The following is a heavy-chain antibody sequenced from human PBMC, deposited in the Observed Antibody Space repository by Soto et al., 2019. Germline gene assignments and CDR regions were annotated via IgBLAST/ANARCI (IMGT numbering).Heavy chain of an antibody. CDR1: GLTFVDSA. Sequence: PGGSLRLSCAASGLTFVDSAMHWVRQAPGKGLEWVAGIGWNSDTKDYGDSVKGRFTISRDNSKNTLYLQMNSLRAEDTAVYYCAKRSSSSAGYFAPEYYYYGMDVWGQGTTVTVAS. CDR2: IGWNSDTK. D-gene: IGHD6-6*01. V-gene: IGHV3-9*01. CDR3: AKRSSSSAGYFAPEYYYYGMDV. J-gene: IGHJ6*02.